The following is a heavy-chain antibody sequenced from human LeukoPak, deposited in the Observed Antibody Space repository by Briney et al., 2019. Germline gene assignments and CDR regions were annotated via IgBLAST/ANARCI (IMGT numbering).Heavy chain of an antibody. CDR2: IYYSGST. D-gene: IGHD3-22*01. J-gene: IGHJ6*02. CDR1: GSSISSYY. Sequence: SETLSLTCTVSGSSISSYYGAWIRQPPGKGLEWIGYIYYSGSTGYNPSLKSRVTISVDTSKNQFSLKLTSVTAADTAVYYCARSYDSRGYYYYGMDVWGQGTTVTVSS. V-gene: IGHV4-59*01. CDR3: ARSYDSRGYYYYGMDV.